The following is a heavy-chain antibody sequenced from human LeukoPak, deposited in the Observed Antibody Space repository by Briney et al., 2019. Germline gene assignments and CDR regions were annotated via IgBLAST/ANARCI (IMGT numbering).Heavy chain of an antibody. CDR2: ISAYNGNT. V-gene: IGHV1-18*04. CDR3: ARVGGYCSSTSCSGNVYWFDP. J-gene: IGHJ5*02. D-gene: IGHD2-2*01. CDR1: GYTFTSYG. Sequence: GASVKVSCKASGYTFTSYGISWVRQAPGQGLEWMGWISAYNGNTNHAQKFQGRVTMTEDTSTDTAYMELSSLRSEDTAVYYYARVGGYCSSTSCSGNVYWFDPWGQGTLVTVSS.